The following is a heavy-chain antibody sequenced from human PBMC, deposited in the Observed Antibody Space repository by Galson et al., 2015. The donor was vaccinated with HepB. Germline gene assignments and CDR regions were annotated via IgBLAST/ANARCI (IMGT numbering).Heavy chain of an antibody. CDR2: ISGSGGST. CDR1: GFTFSSYA. V-gene: IGHV3-23*01. CDR3: AKGPIVAAAVTNWFDP. Sequence: SLRLSCAASGFTFSSYAMSWVRQAPGKGLEWVSAISGSGGSTYYADSVKGRFTISRDNSKNTLYLQMNSLRAEDTAVYYCAKGPIVAAAVTNWFDPWGQGTLVTVSS. D-gene: IGHD6-13*01. J-gene: IGHJ5*02.